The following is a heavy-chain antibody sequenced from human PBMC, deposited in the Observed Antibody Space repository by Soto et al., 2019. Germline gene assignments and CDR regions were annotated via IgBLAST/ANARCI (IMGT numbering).Heavy chain of an antibody. CDR3: ARVWDSSSFDY. D-gene: IGHD6-6*01. CDR2: IYYSGST. Sequence: SETLSVTSTVSGGSISTYYWIWIRQPPGKGLEWIGYIYYSGSTNYNPSLKSRVTISVDTSKNQFSLTLSSVTAADTAVYYCARVWDSSSFDYWGQGTLVTVSS. CDR1: GGSISTYY. V-gene: IGHV4-59*01. J-gene: IGHJ4*02.